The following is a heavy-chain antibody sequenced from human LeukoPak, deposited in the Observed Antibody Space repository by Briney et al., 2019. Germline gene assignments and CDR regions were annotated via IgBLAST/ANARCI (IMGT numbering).Heavy chain of an antibody. CDR3: AKAVTSDYHSLYYNYYMDV. CDR2: ISYDGSNK. D-gene: IGHD3-10*01. Sequence: GGSLRLSCAASGFTFRSYAMHWVRQAPGRGLEWVAVISYDGSNKYFGDSVKGRFTISRDNSKNTLYLQMDSLRAEDTAIYYCAKAVTSDYHSLYYNYYMDVWGKGTTVTVSS. J-gene: IGHJ6*03. CDR1: GFTFRSYA. V-gene: IGHV3-30*18.